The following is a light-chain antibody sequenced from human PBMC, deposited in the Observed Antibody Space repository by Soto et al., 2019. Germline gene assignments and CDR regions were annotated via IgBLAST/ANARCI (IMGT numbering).Light chain of an antibody. Sequence: EVVLTQSPATLSMSPGERVTLSCRASQSVSTFVAWYQHKPGQAPRPAIYDTFKRAPGVPDRFSGGGSGTDFSLTISSLEPEDFAVYYCQQRARWPMPFGQGTRLELK. CDR2: DTF. CDR1: QSVSTF. V-gene: IGKV3-11*01. CDR3: QQRARWPMP. J-gene: IGKJ5*01.